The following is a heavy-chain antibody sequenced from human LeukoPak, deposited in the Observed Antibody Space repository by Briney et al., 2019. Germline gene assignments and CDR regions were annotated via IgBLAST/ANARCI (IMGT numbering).Heavy chain of an antibody. Sequence: PGGSLRLSCAASGFTFSSYGMTWVRQAPGKGLEWVSGISGSGGSTYYADSVKGRFTISRDNSKNTLYLQMNSLRAEDTAVYYCATISGSYYTRADYWGQGTLVTVSS. J-gene: IGHJ4*02. CDR2: ISGSGGST. V-gene: IGHV3-23*01. CDR3: ATISGSYYTRADY. CDR1: GFTFSSYG. D-gene: IGHD3-10*01.